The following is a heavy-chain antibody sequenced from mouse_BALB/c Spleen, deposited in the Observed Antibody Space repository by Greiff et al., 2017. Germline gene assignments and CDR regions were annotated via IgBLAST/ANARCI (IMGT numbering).Heavy chain of an antibody. Sequence: VQLQQSGAELVRPGALVKLSCKASGFNIKDYYMHWVKQRPEQGLEWIGWIDPENGNTIYDPKFQGKASITADTSSNTAYLQLSSLTSEDTAVYYCARGSTRGYFDYWGQGTLVTVSA. CDR1: GFNIKDYY. CDR3: ARGSTRGYFDY. CDR2: IDPENGNT. J-gene: IGHJ3*01. V-gene: IGHV14-1*02. D-gene: IGHD2-14*01.